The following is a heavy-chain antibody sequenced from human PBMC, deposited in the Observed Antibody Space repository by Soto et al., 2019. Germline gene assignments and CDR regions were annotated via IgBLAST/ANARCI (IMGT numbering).Heavy chain of an antibody. CDR2: IYPGDSDT. D-gene: IGHD5-18*01. CDR3: ARYTSMVRPFDS. J-gene: IGHJ4*02. Sequence: PGESLKISCRGSGYSFTRFWIGWVRQMPGKGLEWMGIIYPGDSDTRYTPAFQGQVTISADKSIHTAYLHWSSLKASDTAMYYCARYTSMVRPFDSWGQGTLVTVSS. CDR1: GYSFTRFW. V-gene: IGHV5-51*01.